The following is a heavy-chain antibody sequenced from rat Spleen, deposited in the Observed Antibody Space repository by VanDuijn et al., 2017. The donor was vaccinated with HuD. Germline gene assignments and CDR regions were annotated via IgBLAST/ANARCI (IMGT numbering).Heavy chain of an antibody. CDR1: GFTFSNYD. CDR3: TRGFEYNYDWYAY. V-gene: IGHV5-27*01. D-gene: IGHD1-4*01. J-gene: IGHJ3*01. CDR2: ISTSGGST. Sequence: EVQLVESGGGLVQPGRSLKLSCAASGFTFSNYDMAWVRQAPTKGLEWVASISTSGGSTYYRDSVKGRFTVSRDNAKSTLYLQMNGLRSEDTATYYCTRGFEYNYDWYAYWGQGTLVTVSS.